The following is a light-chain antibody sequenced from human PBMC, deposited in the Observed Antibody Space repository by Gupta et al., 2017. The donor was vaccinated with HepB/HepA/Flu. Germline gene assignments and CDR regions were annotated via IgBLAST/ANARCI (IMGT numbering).Light chain of an antibody. Sequence: SYELPLPPLVAVAPGQTASINCSGDKLGDKYACWYQQKPGQSPVLVIYQDSKRPSGIPERFSGSNSGNTATLTISGTQAMDEADYYCQAWDSSAVVFGGGTKLTV. CDR2: QDS. CDR3: QAWDSSAVV. V-gene: IGLV3-1*01. J-gene: IGLJ2*01. CDR1: KLGDKY.